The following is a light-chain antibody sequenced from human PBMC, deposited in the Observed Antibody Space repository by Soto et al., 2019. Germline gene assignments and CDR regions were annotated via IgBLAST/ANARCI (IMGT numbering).Light chain of an antibody. J-gene: IGKJ5*01. CDR3: QQYGSSLIT. Sequence: EIVLTHSPGTLSLSPWERATLSCRASQSVSSNSLAWYHQKPGQPPRLLMYGASSRATGIPDRFSGSGSGTDFTLTISRLEPEDFAMYYCQQYGSSLITFGQGTRLEIK. CDR1: QSVSSNS. V-gene: IGKV3-20*01. CDR2: GAS.